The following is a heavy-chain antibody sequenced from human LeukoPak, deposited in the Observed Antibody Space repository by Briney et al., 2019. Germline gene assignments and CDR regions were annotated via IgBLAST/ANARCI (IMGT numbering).Heavy chain of an antibody. CDR1: GFTFNSFG. J-gene: IGHJ4*02. V-gene: IGHV3-30*18. D-gene: IGHD3-3*01. CDR2: ISYDGSNK. CDR3: AKGGAGLSWRDFGY. Sequence: PGRSLRLSCAAPGFTFNSFGMHLVRQAPGKGLEWVAVISYDGSNKYYADSVQGRFTISRDNSKNTLYLQMNSLRAEDTAVYYCAKGGAGLSWRDFGYWGQGTLVTVSS.